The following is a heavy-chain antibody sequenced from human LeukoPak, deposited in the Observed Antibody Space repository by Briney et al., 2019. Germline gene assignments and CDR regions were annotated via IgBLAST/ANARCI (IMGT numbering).Heavy chain of an antibody. V-gene: IGHV4-34*01. Sequence: PSETLSLTCAVYGGSFSGYYWSWIRQPPGKGLEWIGEINHSGSTNYNPSLKSRVTISVDTSKNQFSLKLSSVTAADTAVYYCARGVVGAAFDYWGLGTLVTVSS. CDR2: INHSGST. D-gene: IGHD1-26*01. CDR3: ARGVVGAAFDY. CDR1: GGSFSGYY. J-gene: IGHJ4*02.